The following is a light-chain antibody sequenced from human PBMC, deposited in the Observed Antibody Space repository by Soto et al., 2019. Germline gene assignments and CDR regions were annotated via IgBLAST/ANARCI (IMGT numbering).Light chain of an antibody. Sequence: DIQMTQSPSSVSASVGDRVTITCRASQGINTWLAWFQQKPGKAPRLLIYTASTLQSGVPSRFSGSGSGTDFTLTITSLQPEDFATYFCQQANTFPWTFGQGTRVEIK. CDR2: TAS. CDR1: QGINTW. CDR3: QQANTFPWT. V-gene: IGKV1-12*01. J-gene: IGKJ1*01.